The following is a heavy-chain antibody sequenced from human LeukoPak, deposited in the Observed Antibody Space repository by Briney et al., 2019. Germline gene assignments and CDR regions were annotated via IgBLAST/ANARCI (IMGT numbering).Heavy chain of an antibody. CDR1: GGSFIGSY. D-gene: IGHD5-24*01. V-gene: IGHV4-34*01. CDR3: ARNILDGNTWGALDV. J-gene: IGHJ3*01. Sequence: PSETPSLTCAVSGGSFIGSYCSWLRQTPGKGLEWIGEINHSGTANYNPSLKSRVSIVEDTSTKQFILKLTSVTAADTAVYYRARNILDGNTWGALDVWGQGTVVAVSS. CDR2: INHSGTA.